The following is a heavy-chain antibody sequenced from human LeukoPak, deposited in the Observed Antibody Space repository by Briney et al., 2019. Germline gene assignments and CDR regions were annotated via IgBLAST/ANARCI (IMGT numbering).Heavy chain of an antibody. CDR2: ISSSSSYI. J-gene: IGHJ5*02. V-gene: IGHV3-21*01. CDR1: GFTFSSYS. CDR3: ARDSCSSTSYYRRGYNWFDP. D-gene: IGHD2-2*02. Sequence: GGSLRLSCAASGFTFSSYSMNWVRQAPGKGLEWVSSISSSSSYIYYADSVKGRFTISRDNAKNSLYLQMNSLRAEDTAVYYCARDSCSSTSYYRRGYNWFDPWGQGTLVTVSS.